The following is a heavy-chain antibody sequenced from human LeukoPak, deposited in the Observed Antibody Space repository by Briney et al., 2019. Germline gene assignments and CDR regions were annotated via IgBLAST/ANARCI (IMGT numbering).Heavy chain of an antibody. CDR2: ISSSGSTI. J-gene: IGHJ3*02. D-gene: IGHD3-22*01. Sequence: GGSLRLSCAASGFTFSSYEMNWVCQAPGKGLEWVSYISSSGSTIYYADSVKGRFTISRDNAKNSLYLQMNSLRAEDTAVYYCARVTMIVVVTHDAFDIWGQGTMVTVSS. V-gene: IGHV3-48*03. CDR3: ARVTMIVVVTHDAFDI. CDR1: GFTFSSYE.